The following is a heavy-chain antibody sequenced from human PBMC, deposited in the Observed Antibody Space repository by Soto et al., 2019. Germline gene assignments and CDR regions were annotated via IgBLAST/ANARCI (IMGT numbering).Heavy chain of an antibody. CDR2: ISSGGSSI. Sequence: PGGSLRLSCAASGFTFSDYYMTWIRQAPGKGLEWVSYISSGGSSIYYADSVKGRFTISRDNSKNTLYLQMNSLRAEDTAVYYCAREGSGYAFDIWGQGTIVTVSS. CDR1: GFTFSDYY. CDR3: AREGSGYAFDI. J-gene: IGHJ3*02. V-gene: IGHV3-11*04.